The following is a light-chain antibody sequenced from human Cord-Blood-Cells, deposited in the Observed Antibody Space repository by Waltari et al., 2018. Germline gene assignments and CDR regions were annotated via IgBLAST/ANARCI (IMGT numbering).Light chain of an antibody. CDR2: DVS. V-gene: IGLV2-14*01. J-gene: IGLJ2*01. CDR1: SSDGGGYNY. Sequence: QSALTQPASVSGSPGQSITISCTGTSSDGGGYNYVSWYQLHPGKAPNLMIYDVSNRPSGVSNRFSGSKSGNTASLTISGLQAEDEADYYCSSYTSSSTVVFGGGTKLTVL. CDR3: SSYTSSSTVV.